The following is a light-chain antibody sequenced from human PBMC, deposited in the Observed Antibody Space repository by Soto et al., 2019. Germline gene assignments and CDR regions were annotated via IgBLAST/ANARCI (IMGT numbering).Light chain of an antibody. Sequence: EVVLTQSPGTLSLSPAERATLSCRASQSVTSRLAWYQQKPGQSPRLLIFGASSRATGIPDRFSGSGSGTDFTLTISRLEPEDFAIYYCQQYGNSPWTFGQGTKV. J-gene: IGKJ1*01. V-gene: IGKV3-20*01. CDR3: QQYGNSPWT. CDR2: GAS. CDR1: QSVTSR.